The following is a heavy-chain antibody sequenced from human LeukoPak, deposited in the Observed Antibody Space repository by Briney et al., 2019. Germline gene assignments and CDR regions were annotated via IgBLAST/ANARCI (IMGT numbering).Heavy chain of an antibody. Sequence: GGSLRLSCVASGFTFSSYWMHWVRQSPGKGLVWVSRIKSDGSSIRYADSVKGRFTISRDNAKNTLYLQMNSLRAEDTAVYYCARDLDYGGYSNFDYWGQGTLVTVSS. J-gene: IGHJ4*02. V-gene: IGHV3-74*01. CDR2: IKSDGSSI. D-gene: IGHD4-23*01. CDR3: ARDLDYGGYSNFDY. CDR1: GFTFSSYW.